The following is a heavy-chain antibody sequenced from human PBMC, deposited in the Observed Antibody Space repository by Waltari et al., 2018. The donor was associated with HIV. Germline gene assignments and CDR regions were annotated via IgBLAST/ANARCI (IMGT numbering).Heavy chain of an antibody. D-gene: IGHD3-22*01. Sequence: QVQLQESGPGLVKPSETLSLTCTVSGGSISSYYWSWIRQPPGKGLEWIGYIYYSGSTNYNPALKSRVTISGDTSKNQFSLKLSSVTAADTAVYYCARVHYYDSSGYYPFDYWGQGTLVTVSS. CDR3: ARVHYYDSSGYYPFDY. CDR2: IYYSGST. J-gene: IGHJ4*02. V-gene: IGHV4-59*01. CDR1: GGSISSYY.